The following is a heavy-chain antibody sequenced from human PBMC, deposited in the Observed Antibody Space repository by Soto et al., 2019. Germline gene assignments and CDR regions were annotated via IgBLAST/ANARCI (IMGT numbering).Heavy chain of an antibody. J-gene: IGHJ6*02. Sequence: QLQLQESGPGLVKPSETLSLTCTISGASVSTSTYHWGWMRQPPGKGLEWIGTVYYDGSPNYNPALKSRVTIPVDTSMNQCSLKVTSVTAADTAVYYCARHGAAVLYYYGMDVWGQGTTVTVSS. V-gene: IGHV4-39*01. CDR2: VYYDGSP. D-gene: IGHD6-13*01. CDR3: ARHGAAVLYYYGMDV. CDR1: GASVSTSTYH.